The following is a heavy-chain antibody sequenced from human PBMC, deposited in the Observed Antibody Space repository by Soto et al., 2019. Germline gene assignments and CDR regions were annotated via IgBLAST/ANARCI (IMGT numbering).Heavy chain of an antibody. CDR3: AKEHYTVTGNYWYFDL. Sequence: GGSLRLSCAASGFTFSSYGMHWVRQAPGKGLEWVAVISYDGSNKYYADSVKGRFTISRDNSKNTLYLQMNSLRAEDTAVYYCAKEHYTVTGNYWYFDLWGRGTLVTVSS. J-gene: IGHJ2*01. V-gene: IGHV3-30*18. CDR1: GFTFSSYG. D-gene: IGHD4-17*01. CDR2: ISYDGSNK.